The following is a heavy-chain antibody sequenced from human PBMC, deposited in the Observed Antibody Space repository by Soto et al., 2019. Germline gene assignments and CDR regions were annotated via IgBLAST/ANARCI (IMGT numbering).Heavy chain of an antibody. V-gene: IGHV4-61*08. CDR3: ARGSTVAAILFDY. D-gene: IGHD2-15*01. CDR1: GGSISSGDYY. J-gene: IGHJ4*02. Sequence: PSETLSLTCTVSGGSISSGDYYWSWIRQPPGKGLEWIGNIHYNGNTKYSPSLKSRVTMSVDTSKNQFSLKLSSVTAADTAVYYCARGSTVAAILFDYWGQGTLVTVSS. CDR2: IHYNGNT.